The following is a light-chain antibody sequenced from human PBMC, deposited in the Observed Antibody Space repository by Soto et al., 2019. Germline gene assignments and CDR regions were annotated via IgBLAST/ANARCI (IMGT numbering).Light chain of an antibody. CDR2: DVT. V-gene: IGLV2-8*01. Sequence: SALTQPPSASGSPGQSVTISCTGTSSDVGTHGYVSWYQQHAGKAPKLMIYDVTKRPSGVPDRFSGSKSANTASLTVSGLQAEDEADYYCMCYAGGNNWVFGGGTKLTVL. CDR3: MCYAGGNNWV. CDR1: SSDVGTHGY. J-gene: IGLJ3*02.